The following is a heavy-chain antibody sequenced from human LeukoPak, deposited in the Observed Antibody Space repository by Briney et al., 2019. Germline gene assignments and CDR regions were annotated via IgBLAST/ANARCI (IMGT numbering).Heavy chain of an antibody. CDR3: ARGVLSPDY. J-gene: IGHJ4*02. V-gene: IGHV3-23*01. CDR1: GFTFSSYA. D-gene: IGHD6-6*01. Sequence: GGSLRLSCAASGFTFSSYAMTWVRQAPGEGLEWVSAISGSGGNTYYADSVRGRFTISRDNAKNSLYLQMNSLRAEDTAVYYCARGVLSPDYWGQGTLVTVSS. CDR2: ISGSGGNT.